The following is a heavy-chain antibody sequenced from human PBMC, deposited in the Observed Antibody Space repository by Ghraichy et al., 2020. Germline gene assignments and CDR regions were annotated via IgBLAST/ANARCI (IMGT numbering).Heavy chain of an antibody. CDR2: ITPNNGAT. D-gene: IGHD6-25*01. V-gene: IGHV1-2*02. CDR1: GYIFSAYY. CDR3: ARGRAAYGGPADDLDF. J-gene: IGHJ4*03. Sequence: ASVKVSCKTSGYIFSAYYIHWVRQAPGHGLEWMGWITPNNGATSSAQQFQGRVSLTRDSSISTASMELTGLKPNDTAVYYCARGRAAYGGPADDLDFWGKGTLVVVSS.